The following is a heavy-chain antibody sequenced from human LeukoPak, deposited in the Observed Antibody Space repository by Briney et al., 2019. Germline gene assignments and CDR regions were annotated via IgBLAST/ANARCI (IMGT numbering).Heavy chain of an antibody. CDR2: IWYDGKNE. V-gene: IGHV3-33*01. D-gene: IGHD3-22*01. Sequence: PGGSLRLSCVASGFTFSSYCMHWVRQAPGKGLEWVADIWYDGKNEHFADSVKGRFTISRDNTKNSLYLQMNGLRAEDTALYYCARTRSSGDLTFDYWGQGILVTVFS. CDR1: GFTFSSYC. J-gene: IGHJ4*02. CDR3: ARTRSSGDLTFDY.